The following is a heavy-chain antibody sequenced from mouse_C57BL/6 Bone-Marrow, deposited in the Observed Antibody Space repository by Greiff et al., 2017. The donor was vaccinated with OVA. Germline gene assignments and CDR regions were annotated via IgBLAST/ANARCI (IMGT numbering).Heavy chain of an antibody. V-gene: IGHV3-6*01. D-gene: IGHD2-13*01. J-gene: IGHJ1*03. CDR1: GYSITSGYY. CDR3: ARGETTGGDYDPYFDV. CDR2: ISYDGSN. Sequence: ESGPGLVKPSQSLSLTCSVTGYSITSGYYWNWIRQFPGNKLEWMGYISYDGSNNYNPSLKNRISITRDTSKNQFFLKLNSVTTEDAATYYCARGETTGGDYDPYFDVWGTGTTVTVSS.